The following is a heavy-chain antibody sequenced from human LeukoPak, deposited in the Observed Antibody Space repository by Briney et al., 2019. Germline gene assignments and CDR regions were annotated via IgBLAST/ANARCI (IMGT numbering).Heavy chain of an antibody. D-gene: IGHD6-19*01. CDR2: ISGYNGNT. CDR1: GYTFTSYG. CDR3: AREISGQWSFFDY. J-gene: IGHJ4*02. V-gene: IGHV1-18*01. Sequence: ASVKVSCKAPGYTFTSYGISWVRQAPGQGLEWMGWISGYNGNTNYAQKLQGRVTITADKSTSTAYMRLSSLRSEDTAVYYCAREISGQWSFFDYWGQGTLVTVSS.